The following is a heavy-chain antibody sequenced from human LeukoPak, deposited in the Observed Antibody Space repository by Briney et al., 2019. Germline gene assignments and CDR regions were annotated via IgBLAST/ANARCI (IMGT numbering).Heavy chain of an antibody. Sequence: ASVKVSCKASGYTFTGYYMHWVRQAPGQGLEWMGWINPNSGGTNYAQKFQGRVTMTRDTSISTAYMGLSRLRSDDTAVYYCARFGNDVDGFDYWGQGTLVTVSS. D-gene: IGHD1-1*01. V-gene: IGHV1-2*02. CDR1: GYTFTGYY. CDR2: INPNSGGT. J-gene: IGHJ4*02. CDR3: ARFGNDVDGFDY.